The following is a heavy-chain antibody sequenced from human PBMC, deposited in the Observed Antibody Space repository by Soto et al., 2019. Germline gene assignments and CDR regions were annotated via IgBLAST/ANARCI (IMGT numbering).Heavy chain of an antibody. D-gene: IGHD3-3*01. V-gene: IGHV2-5*02. CDR1: GFSLTTSGVG. CDR2: IYCDDDK. CDR3: AHRVLRTVFGLVTTTAIYFDF. Sequence: QITLNESGPTQVKPRQTLTLTCTFSGFSLTTSGVGVGWIRQSPGKAPEWLALIYCDDDKRYSPSLKSRPTTTKDTSKNQVVLTMADLDPADTATYYCAHRVLRTVFGLVTTTAIYFDFWGQGTPVDVSS. J-gene: IGHJ4*02.